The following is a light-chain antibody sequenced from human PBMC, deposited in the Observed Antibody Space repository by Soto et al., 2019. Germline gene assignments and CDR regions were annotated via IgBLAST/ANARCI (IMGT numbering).Light chain of an antibody. CDR2: GAS. CDR3: QQYNNWPQT. J-gene: IGKJ5*01. CDR1: QSVSSN. Sequence: IMMTQSLGTLSVNPGERVTLSCIASQSVSSNLAWYQQKPGQAPRLLIYGASTRATGIPARFSGSGSGTEFTLTISSLQSEDFAVYYCQQYNNWPQTFGQGTRLEV. V-gene: IGKV3-15*01.